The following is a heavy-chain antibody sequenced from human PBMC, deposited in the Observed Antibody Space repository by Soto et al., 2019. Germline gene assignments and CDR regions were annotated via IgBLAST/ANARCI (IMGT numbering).Heavy chain of an antibody. CDR1: GGSISSYY. Sequence: SETLSLTCTVSGGSISSYYWSWIRQPPGKGLEWSGYIYYSGSTNYNPSLKSRVTISVDTSKNQFSLKLSSVTAADTAVYYCAREGLRPFDAFDIWGQGTMVTVSS. V-gene: IGHV4-59*01. CDR2: IYYSGST. CDR3: AREGLRPFDAFDI. J-gene: IGHJ3*02.